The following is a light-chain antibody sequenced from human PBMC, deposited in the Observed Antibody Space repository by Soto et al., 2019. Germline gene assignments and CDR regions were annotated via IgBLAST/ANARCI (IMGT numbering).Light chain of an antibody. CDR2: GAS. V-gene: IGKV3-15*01. CDR3: QQYIDWPPYT. CDR1: QTVSRS. Sequence: EVVLTQSPATLSVSPGERATLSCRASQTVSRSLAWYQQKPGQAPRLLIYGASTRAAGVPGRFSGSGSGTDFTLTISSLQSEDFAVYYCQQYIDWPPYTFGQGTKLQIK. J-gene: IGKJ2*01.